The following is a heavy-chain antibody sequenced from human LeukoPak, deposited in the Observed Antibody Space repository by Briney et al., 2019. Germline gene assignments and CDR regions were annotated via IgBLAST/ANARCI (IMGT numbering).Heavy chain of an antibody. V-gene: IGHV1-3*01. J-gene: IGHJ4*02. D-gene: IGHD3-22*01. CDR1: GYTFTSYA. CDR3: ARGPSHYYDSSGYYPRYFDY. CDR2: INAGNGNT. Sequence: ASVKVSCKASGYTFTSYAMHWVRQAPGQRLEWMGWINAGNGNTKYSQKFQGRVTMTRDVSTSTVSMELSSLRSEDTAVYYCARGPSHYYDSSGYYPRYFDYWGQGTLGTVSS.